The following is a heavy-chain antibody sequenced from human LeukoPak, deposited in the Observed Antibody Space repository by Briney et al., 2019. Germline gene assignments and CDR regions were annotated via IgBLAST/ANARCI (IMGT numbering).Heavy chain of an antibody. D-gene: IGHD6-25*01. J-gene: IGHJ2*01. CDR3: ARYLAAGYFDL. CDR1: GGSIVSYY. V-gene: IGHV4-59*08. Sequence: SETLSLTCTVSGGSIVSYYWSWIRQPPGKGLEWIGYIYYTGSTNCNPSLKSRVTISVDTSKNQFSLKLSSVTAADTAVYYCARYLAAGYFDLWGRGTLVTVSS. CDR2: IYYTGST.